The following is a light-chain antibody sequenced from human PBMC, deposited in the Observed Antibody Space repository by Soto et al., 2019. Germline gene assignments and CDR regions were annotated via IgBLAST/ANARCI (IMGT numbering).Light chain of an antibody. CDR2: GAS. V-gene: IGKV3-20*01. CDR1: QSVSSSY. J-gene: IGKJ5*01. Sequence: EKVMTQSPATLSVCPGERATLSCRASQSVSSSYLAWYQQKPVQAPRLLIYGASSRATGIPDRFSGSGSGTDFTLTISRLEPEDFAVLYCQHYYSLPTTFGQGTRLEIK. CDR3: QHYYSLPTT.